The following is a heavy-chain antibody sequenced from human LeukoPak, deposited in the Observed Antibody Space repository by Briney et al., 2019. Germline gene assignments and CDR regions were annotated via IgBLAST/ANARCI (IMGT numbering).Heavy chain of an antibody. CDR1: GFTFRDYW. J-gene: IGHJ4*02. V-gene: IGHV3-7*01. Sequence: LRLSCEASGFTFRDYWMTWLRQAPRKALEWVANVKQDGTEKFYVESVKGRFTISRDNGKTSLYLQMNSLRVEDTAIYYCARAGGTSWADYWGQGTLVTVSS. D-gene: IGHD6-13*01. CDR3: ARAGGTSWADY. CDR2: VKQDGTEK.